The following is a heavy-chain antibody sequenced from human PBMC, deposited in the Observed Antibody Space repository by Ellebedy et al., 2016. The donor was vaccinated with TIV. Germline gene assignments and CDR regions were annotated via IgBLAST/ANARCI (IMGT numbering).Heavy chain of an antibody. CDR2: ISSSSSTI. D-gene: IGHD4-17*01. V-gene: IGHV3-48*02. CDR1: GFTFSSYS. CDR3: ARDPEVVGDYPYYYYYGMDV. J-gene: IGHJ6*02. Sequence: PGGSLRLSCAASGFTFSSYSMNWVPQAPGKGLEWVSYISSSSSTIYYADSVKGRFTISRDNAKNSLYLQMNSLRDEDTAVYYCARDPEVVGDYPYYYYYGMDVWGQGTTVTVSS.